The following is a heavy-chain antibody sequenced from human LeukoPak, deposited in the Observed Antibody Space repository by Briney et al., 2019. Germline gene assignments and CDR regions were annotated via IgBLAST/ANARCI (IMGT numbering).Heavy chain of an antibody. V-gene: IGHV1-2*02. CDR2: INPNSGGT. CDR1: GGTFSSYA. J-gene: IGHJ3*02. Sequence: GASVKVSCKASGGTFSSYAISWVRQAPGQGLEWMGWINPNSGGTNYAQKFQGRVTMTRDTSISTAYMELSRLRSDDTAVYYCARDPGYYGSGTRGAFDIWGQGTMVTVSS. CDR3: ARDPGYYGSGTRGAFDI. D-gene: IGHD3-10*01.